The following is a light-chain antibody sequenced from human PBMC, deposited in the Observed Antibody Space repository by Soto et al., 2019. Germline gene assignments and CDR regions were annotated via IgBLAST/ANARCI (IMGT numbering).Light chain of an antibody. V-gene: IGKV1-33*01. CDR3: RQYDNFPQV. CDR2: DAS. CDR1: QDISNY. J-gene: IGKJ5*01. Sequence: DIQMTQSPSSLSASVGARVTITCQASQDISNYLNWYQQKPGKAPKLLIYDASNLETGVPSRFSGSGSGTDFTFTVSSLQPEDIATYYCRQYDNFPQVFGQGTRLEIK.